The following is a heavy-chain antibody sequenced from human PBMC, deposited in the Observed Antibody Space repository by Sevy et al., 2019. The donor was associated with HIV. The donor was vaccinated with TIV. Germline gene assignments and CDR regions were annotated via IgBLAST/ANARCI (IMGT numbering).Heavy chain of an antibody. J-gene: IGHJ4*02. V-gene: IGHV3-15*01. Sequence: GGSLRLSCAASGFTFSNAWMSWVRQAPGKGLEWVGRIKSKTDGGTTDYAAPVKGRFTISRDDSKNTLYLQMNSLKTEDSAVYYCTSHRVDTAMVNSDYWGQGTLVTVSS. CDR3: TSHRVDTAMVNSDY. CDR1: GFTFSNAW. CDR2: IKSKTDGGTT. D-gene: IGHD5-18*01.